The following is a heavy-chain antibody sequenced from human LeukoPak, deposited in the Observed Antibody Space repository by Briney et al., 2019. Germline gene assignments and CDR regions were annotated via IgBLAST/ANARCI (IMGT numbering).Heavy chain of an antibody. J-gene: IGHJ4*02. D-gene: IGHD3-3*01. V-gene: IGHV3-15*01. Sequence: GGSLRLSCAASGFTFSNAWMSWVRQAPGKGLEWVGRIKSKTDGGTTDYAAPVKGRFTISRDDSKNTLYLQMNSLKTEDTAVYYCTTGPTTYYDFWSGYYEFDYWGQGTLVTVSS. CDR1: GFTFSNAW. CDR2: IKSKTDGGTT. CDR3: TTGPTTYYDFWSGYYEFDY.